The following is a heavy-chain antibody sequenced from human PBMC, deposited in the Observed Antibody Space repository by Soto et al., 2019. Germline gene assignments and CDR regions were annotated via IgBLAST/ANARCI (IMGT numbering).Heavy chain of an antibody. Sequence: SETLSLTCTVSGGSISSGGYYWNWIRQHPGKGLELIVYFYYIGSTYYNPSLKSRLTISVDTSKNLFSLKLSSVTSADTAVYYCARGSYNWNDFGAYDGAFDIWGQGTMVTVSS. D-gene: IGHD1-20*01. J-gene: IGHJ3*02. CDR2: FYYIGST. CDR1: GGSISSGGYY. V-gene: IGHV4-31*03. CDR3: ARGSYNWNDFGAYDGAFDI.